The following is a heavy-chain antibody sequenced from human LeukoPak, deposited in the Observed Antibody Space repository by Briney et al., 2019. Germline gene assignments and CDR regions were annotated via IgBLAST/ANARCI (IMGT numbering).Heavy chain of an antibody. J-gene: IGHJ4*02. V-gene: IGHV5-51*01. Sequence: GESLKISCKASSYNFRNYWIGWVRQMPGKGLEWMGIIYPGGSETQYMPSFEGQVTISVDESTSTVYLQWSTLKASDTAMYYCARYYGSGSYSLRPFDYWGQGTLVTVSS. D-gene: IGHD3-10*01. CDR1: SYNFRNYW. CDR3: ARYYGSGSYSLRPFDY. CDR2: IYPGGSET.